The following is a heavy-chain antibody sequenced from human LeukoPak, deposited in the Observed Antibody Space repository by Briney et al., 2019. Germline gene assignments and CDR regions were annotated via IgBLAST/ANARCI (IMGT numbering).Heavy chain of an antibody. CDR3: ARESRYYGSGSFDY. Sequence: ASVNVSCKPSGYTFTSYGISWVRQAPGQGLEWMGWISAYNGNTNYAQKLQGRVTMTTDTSTSTAYMELRSLGSDDTAVYYCARESRYYGSGSFDYWGQGTLVTVSS. CDR2: ISAYNGNT. D-gene: IGHD3-10*01. J-gene: IGHJ4*02. V-gene: IGHV1-18*04. CDR1: GYTFTSYG.